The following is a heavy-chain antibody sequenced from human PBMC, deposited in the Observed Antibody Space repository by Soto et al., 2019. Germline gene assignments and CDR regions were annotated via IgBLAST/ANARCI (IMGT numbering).Heavy chain of an antibody. J-gene: IGHJ5*02. D-gene: IGHD6-19*01. CDR1: GGSFSGYY. Sequence: SETLSLTCAVYGGSFSGYYWSWIRQPPGKGLEWIGEINHSGSTNYNPSLKSRVTISVDTSKNQFSLKLSSVTAADTAVYYCARGIQMREGSGWYNLKPNWFDPWGQGTLVTVSS. V-gene: IGHV4-34*01. CDR2: INHSGST. CDR3: ARGIQMREGSGWYNLKPNWFDP.